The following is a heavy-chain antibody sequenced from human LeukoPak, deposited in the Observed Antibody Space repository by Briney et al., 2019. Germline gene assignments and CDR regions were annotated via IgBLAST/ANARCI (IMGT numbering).Heavy chain of an antibody. D-gene: IGHD2/OR15-2a*01. Sequence: PGGSLRLSCAASGFTFDGYAVHWVRQAPGKGLEWVSLISGDGGSTYYADSVKGRFTISGDNSKNSLYLQMNSLRTEDTALYYCAKALSGVYYYYGMDVWGQGTTVTVSS. CDR2: ISGDGGST. CDR1: GFTFDGYA. J-gene: IGHJ6*02. V-gene: IGHV3-43*02. CDR3: AKALSGVYYYYGMDV.